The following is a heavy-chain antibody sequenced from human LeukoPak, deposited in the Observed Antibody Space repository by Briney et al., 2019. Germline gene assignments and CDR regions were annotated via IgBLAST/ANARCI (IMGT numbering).Heavy chain of an antibody. CDR3: ARHEGGIQQWFTIFVY. V-gene: IGHV4-39*01. CDR1: SGSNCSSSYY. Sequence: SETLSLKCTVSSGSNCSSSYYRGWIRQPPGRGLERIGSIYYRGSTYYNPSLKSRVTISLVTSKNQFSLKLSSVTAADTAVYYCARHEGGIQQWFTIFVYWGQGTLDTVSS. J-gene: IGHJ4*02. CDR2: IYYRGST. D-gene: IGHD5-18*01.